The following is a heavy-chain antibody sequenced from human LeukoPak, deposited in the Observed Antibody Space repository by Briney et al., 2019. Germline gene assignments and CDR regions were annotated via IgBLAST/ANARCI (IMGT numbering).Heavy chain of an antibody. J-gene: IGHJ6*03. D-gene: IGHD3-3*01. CDR3: ARHPNFWSGYGQTFYYYYYMDV. CDR1: GGSISSSSYY. CDR2: IYYSGST. Sequence: SETLSLTCTVSGGSISSSSYYWGWIRQPPGKGLEWIGSIYYSGSTYYNPSLKSRVTISVDTSKNQFSLKLSSVTAADTAVYYCARHPNFWSGYGQTFYYYYYMDVWGKGTTVTVSS. V-gene: IGHV4-39*01.